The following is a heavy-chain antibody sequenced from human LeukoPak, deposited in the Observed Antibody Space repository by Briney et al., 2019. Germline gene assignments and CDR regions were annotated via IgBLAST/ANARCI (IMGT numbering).Heavy chain of an antibody. V-gene: IGHV3-66*01. J-gene: IGHJ4*02. D-gene: IGHD6-19*01. Sequence: PSETLSLTCAVYGGSFSGYYWSWVRQAPGKGLEWVSVIYTSGSTYYADSVKGTFTISRDSSKNTVYLQMKSLRAEDTAIYYCVRSYTSGWWKFDYWGQGILVTVSS. CDR2: IYTSGST. CDR1: GGSFSGYY. CDR3: VRSYTSGWWKFDY.